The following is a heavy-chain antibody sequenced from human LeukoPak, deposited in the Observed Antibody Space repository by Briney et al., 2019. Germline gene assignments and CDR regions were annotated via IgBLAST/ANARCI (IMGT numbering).Heavy chain of an antibody. CDR1: GGSFSGYY. D-gene: IGHD2-15*01. J-gene: IGHJ5*02. CDR3: ARDRISWFDL. Sequence: SETLSLTCAVYGGSFSGYYWSWIRQPPGKGLEWIGEINHSGSTNYNPSLKSRVTISVDTSMNQFSLKLSSVTAADTAVYYCARDRISWFDLWGQGTLVTVSS. CDR2: INHSGST. V-gene: IGHV4-34*01.